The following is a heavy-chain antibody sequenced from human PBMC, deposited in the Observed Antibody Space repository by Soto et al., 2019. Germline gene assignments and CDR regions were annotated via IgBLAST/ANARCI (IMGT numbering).Heavy chain of an antibody. CDR1: GASINSGDYY. Sequence: PSETLSLTCTVSGASINSGDYYWSWIRQPPGKSLEWFGHIYYSGSTYYNPSLKSRAGISVDSSKSQVSLKLTSVTAADTAVYFGSRILMNYYRLDYWGQGALVTVSS. D-gene: IGHD2-8*01. CDR3: SRILMNYYRLDY. CDR2: IYYSGST. V-gene: IGHV4-30-4*01. J-gene: IGHJ4*02.